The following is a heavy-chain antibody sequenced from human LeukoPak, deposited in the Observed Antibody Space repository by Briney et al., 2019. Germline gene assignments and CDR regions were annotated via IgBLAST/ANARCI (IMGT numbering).Heavy chain of an antibody. Sequence: PGGSLRLSCAASGFTFSSYSMNWVRQAPGKGLEWVSSISSSGSYIYYAGSVKGRFTISRDNAKNSLYLQMNSLRAEDTAVYYCARVLQNSDSSGYYFDYWGQGTLVTVSS. V-gene: IGHV3-21*01. CDR3: ARVLQNSDSSGYYFDY. CDR2: ISSSGSYI. CDR1: GFTFSSYS. J-gene: IGHJ4*02. D-gene: IGHD3-22*01.